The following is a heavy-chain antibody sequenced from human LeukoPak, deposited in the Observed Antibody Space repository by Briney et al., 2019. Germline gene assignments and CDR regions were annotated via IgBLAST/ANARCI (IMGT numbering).Heavy chain of an antibody. J-gene: IGHJ6*03. CDR1: GFTFSSYW. Sequence: GGSLRLSCAASGFTFSSYWMSWVRQAPGKGLEWVANIKQDGSEKYYVDSVKGRFTISRDNAKNSLYLQMNSLRAEDTAVYYCARGSGSNYYYYYYMDVWGKGTTVTVSS. D-gene: IGHD3-10*01. V-gene: IGHV3-7*01. CDR2: IKQDGSEK. CDR3: ARGSGSNYYYYYYMDV.